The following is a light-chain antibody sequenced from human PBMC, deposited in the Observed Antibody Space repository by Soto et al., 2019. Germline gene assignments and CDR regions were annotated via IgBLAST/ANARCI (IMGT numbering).Light chain of an antibody. CDR2: GAS. Sequence: EIVMTQSPATLSVSPGERPTLSCRASQSVSGNLAWYQQKPGQAPRLLIYGASTRASGIPARFSGSGSGTDFTLTISSLQSEDFAVYYCQQYNNWPLTFGGGTKVDIK. V-gene: IGKV3-15*01. J-gene: IGKJ4*01. CDR1: QSVSGN. CDR3: QQYNNWPLT.